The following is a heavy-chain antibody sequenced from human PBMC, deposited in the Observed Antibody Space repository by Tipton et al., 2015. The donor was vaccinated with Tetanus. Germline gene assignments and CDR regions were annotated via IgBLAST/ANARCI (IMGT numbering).Heavy chain of an antibody. J-gene: IGHJ4*02. Sequence: QVQLVQSGGGVVQPGRSLRLSCAASGFTFSSYGMHWVRQAPGKGLEWVAVIWYDGSNKYYADSVKGRFTISRDNSKNTLYLQMNSLRAEDTAVYYCARGTSRIVYYFDYWGQGTLVTVSS. CDR3: ARGTSRIVYYFDY. CDR2: IWYDGSNK. V-gene: IGHV3-33*01. D-gene: IGHD2-21*01. CDR1: GFTFSSYG.